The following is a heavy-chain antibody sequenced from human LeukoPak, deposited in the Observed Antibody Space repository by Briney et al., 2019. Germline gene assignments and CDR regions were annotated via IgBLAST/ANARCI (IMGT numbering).Heavy chain of an antibody. V-gene: IGHV4-4*07. CDR2: IYTSGST. Sequence: SETLSLTCTVSGGSISSYYWSWIRQPAGKGLEWIGRIYTSGSTNYNPSLKRRVTMSVDTSKNQFSLKLSSVTAADTAVYYCARVGTSYPHVWYFDYWGQGTLVTVSS. D-gene: IGHD1-26*01. CDR1: GGSISSYY. CDR3: ARVGTSYPHVWYFDY. J-gene: IGHJ4*02.